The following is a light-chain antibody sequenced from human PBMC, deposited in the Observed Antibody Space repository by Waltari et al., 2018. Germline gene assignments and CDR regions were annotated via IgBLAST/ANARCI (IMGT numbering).Light chain of an antibody. J-gene: IGLJ2*01. Sequence: QSVLTQPPSVSGAPGQRVTIPCTGSSSNIVRYYVSWYQHLPGTTPKLLIYQDNKRPSGVSDRFSGSKSGTSASLTITGLQTEDESDYYCLAYDTGLSILFGGGTRLTVI. CDR1: SSNIVRYY. CDR2: QDN. V-gene: IGLV1-40*01. CDR3: LAYDTGLSIL.